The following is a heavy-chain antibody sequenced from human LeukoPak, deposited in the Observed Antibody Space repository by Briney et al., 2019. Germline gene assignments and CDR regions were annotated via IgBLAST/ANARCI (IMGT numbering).Heavy chain of an antibody. Sequence: GGSLRLSCAASGVTFSSNAMSWVRQAPGKGLEWVSAISGSDARTYYADSVKGRFTISRDNSKNTLYLQMSSLRAEDTAVYYCAKPLSGWYSFDYWGQGTLVTVSS. V-gene: IGHV3-23*01. D-gene: IGHD6-19*01. CDR2: ISGSDART. J-gene: IGHJ4*02. CDR1: GVTFSSNA. CDR3: AKPLSGWYSFDY.